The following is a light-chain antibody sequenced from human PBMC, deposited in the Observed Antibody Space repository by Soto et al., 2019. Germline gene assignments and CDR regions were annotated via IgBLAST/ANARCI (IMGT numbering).Light chain of an antibody. CDR1: QDISSY. CDR3: QQLRSYPST. CDR2: AAS. V-gene: IGKV1-9*01. Sequence: IQVTQSPSSLSASVGDRVTITCRASQDISSYLAWYQQKPGKAHTLLIYAASTLQSGVPSRFSGSGFGTDFTLTISSLQAEDFASYYCQQLRSYPSTFGGGTKVDI. J-gene: IGKJ4*01.